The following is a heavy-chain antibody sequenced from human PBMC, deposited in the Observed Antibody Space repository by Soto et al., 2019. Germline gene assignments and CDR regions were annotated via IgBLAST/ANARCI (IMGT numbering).Heavy chain of an antibody. CDR3: ARDLWGYCGADCSPLDV. CDR1: GGSISSYY. Sequence: QVRLQESGPGLVKPSETLSLTCTVSGGSISSYYWSWIRQPPGKGLEWIGYMYNTGSTIYNPSLKRRVTISVDTSKNPFSPKLNSVTAADTAVSYCARDLWGYCGADCSPLDVWGQGTMVTVSS. D-gene: IGHD2-21*02. V-gene: IGHV4-59*01. CDR2: MYNTGST. J-gene: IGHJ6*02.